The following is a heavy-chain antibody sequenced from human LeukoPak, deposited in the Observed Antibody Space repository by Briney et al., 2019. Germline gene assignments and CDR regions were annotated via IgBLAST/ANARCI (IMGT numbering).Heavy chain of an antibody. D-gene: IGHD2-21*02. Sequence: SQTLSLTCTVSGGSISSGSYYWSWIRQPAGKGLEWIGRIYTSGSTNYNPSLKSRVTISVDTSKNQFSLKLSSVTAADTAVYYCARDPVVPATSMQFDWYFDLWGRGTLVTVSS. CDR1: GGSISSGSYY. CDR2: IYTSGST. CDR3: ARDPVVPATSMQFDWYFDL. J-gene: IGHJ2*01. V-gene: IGHV4-61*02.